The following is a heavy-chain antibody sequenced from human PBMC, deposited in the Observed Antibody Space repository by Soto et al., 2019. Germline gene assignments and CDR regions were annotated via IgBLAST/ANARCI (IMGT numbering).Heavy chain of an antibody. V-gene: IGHV1-46*01. D-gene: IGHD5-18*01. Sequence: QVQLVQSGAEMKKPGASVKVSCQASGYTFRDFYMHWVRQAPGQGLEWMGVINPGGGSADYAQYSQDRVSMTTDTSTDTVYMELSRLRADDTDGYFCARKHPVPMYGYPNVGSGYLHYYGLDVGGQGTTVTVSS. CDR1: GYTFRDFY. J-gene: IGHJ6*02. CDR3: ARKHPVPMYGYPNVGSGYLHYYGLDV. CDR2: INPGGGSA.